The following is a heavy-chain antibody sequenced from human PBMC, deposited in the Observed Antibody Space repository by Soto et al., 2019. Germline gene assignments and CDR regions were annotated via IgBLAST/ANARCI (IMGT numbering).Heavy chain of an antibody. V-gene: IGHV3-15*07. D-gene: IGHD2-15*01. J-gene: IGHJ3*02. Sequence: EVQLVESGGGLVKPGGSLRLSCAASGFTFSNAWMNWVRQAPGKGLEWVGRIKSKTDGGTTDYAAPVKGRFTISRDDSKNTLYLQMNSLKTEDTAVYYCTTDPDGSAPDAFDIWGQGTMVTVSS. CDR1: GFTFSNAW. CDR3: TTDPDGSAPDAFDI. CDR2: IKSKTDGGTT.